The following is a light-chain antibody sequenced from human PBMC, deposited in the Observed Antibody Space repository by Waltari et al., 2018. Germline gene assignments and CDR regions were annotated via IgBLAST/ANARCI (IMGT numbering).Light chain of an antibody. CDR3: QQYYSTPPWT. V-gene: IGKV4-1*01. CDR2: WAS. Sequence: DIVMTQSPDSLAVSLGERAPINCKSSQSVLYSSNNKNYLPCYQQKPGQPPKLLIYWASTRESGVPDRFSGSGSGTDFTLTISSLQAEDVAVYYCQQYYSTPPWTFGQGTKVEIK. CDR1: QSVLYSSNNKNY. J-gene: IGKJ1*01.